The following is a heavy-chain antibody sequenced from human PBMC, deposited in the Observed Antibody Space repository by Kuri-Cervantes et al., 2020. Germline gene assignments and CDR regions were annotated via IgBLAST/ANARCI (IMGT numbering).Heavy chain of an antibody. V-gene: IGHV1-46*01. CDR3: ARAECSSTSCPKKYYYYYYGMDV. J-gene: IGHJ6*02. CDR2: INPSGGST. CDR1: GYTFTGYY. Sequence: ASVKVSCKASGYTFTGYYMHWVRQAPGQGLEWMGIINPSGGSTSYAQKFQGRVTMTRDTSTSTVYMELSSLRSEDTAVYYCARAECSSTSCPKKYYYYYYGMDVWGQGTTVTVSS. D-gene: IGHD2-2*01.